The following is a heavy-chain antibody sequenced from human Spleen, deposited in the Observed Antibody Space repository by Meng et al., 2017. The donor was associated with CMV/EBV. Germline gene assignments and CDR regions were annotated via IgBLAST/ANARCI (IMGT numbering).Heavy chain of an antibody. J-gene: IGHJ4*02. D-gene: IGHD3-22*01. CDR2: ISSSSSTI. CDR3: AREIPYYYDSSGYEGDY. CDR1: GFTFSSYW. V-gene: IGHV3-48*04. Sequence: GGSLRLSCAASGFTFSSYWMHWVRQAPGKGLEWVSYISSSSSTIYYADSVKGRFTISRDNAKNSLYLQMNSLRAEDTAVYYCAREIPYYYDSSGYEGDYWGQGTLVTVSS.